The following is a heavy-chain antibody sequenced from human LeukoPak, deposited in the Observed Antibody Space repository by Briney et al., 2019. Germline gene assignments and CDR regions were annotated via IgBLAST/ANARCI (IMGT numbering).Heavy chain of an antibody. J-gene: IGHJ6*03. CDR1: GGSFSGYY. V-gene: IGHV4-34*01. Sequence: PSETLSLTCAVYGGSFSGYYWSWIRQPPGKGLEWIGEINHSGSTNYNPSLKSRVTISVDTSKNQFSLKLSSVTAADTAVYYCARAADFWSGYYTNYYYYMDVWGKGTTVTVSS. D-gene: IGHD3-3*01. CDR3: ARAADFWSGYYTNYYYYMDV. CDR2: INHSGST.